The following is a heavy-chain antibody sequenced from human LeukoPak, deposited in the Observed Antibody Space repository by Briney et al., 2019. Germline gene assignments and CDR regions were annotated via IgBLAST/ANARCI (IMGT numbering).Heavy chain of an antibody. J-gene: IGHJ4*02. CDR1: GFTFSNCG. CDR2: ISSSSPYI. D-gene: IGHD5-18*01. V-gene: IGHV3-21*01. CDR3: ARDLDSAMAFKYFDY. Sequence: PGGSLRLSCAASGFTFSNCGMNWVRQAPGKGLEWVSSISSSSPYIYYADSLKGRFTISRDNAKNSLYLQMHSLRAEDTPVYYCARDLDSAMAFKYFDYWGQGTLVIVSS.